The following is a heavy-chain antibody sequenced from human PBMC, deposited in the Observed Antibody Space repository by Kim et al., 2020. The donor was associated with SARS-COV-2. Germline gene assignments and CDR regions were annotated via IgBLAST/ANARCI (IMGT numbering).Heavy chain of an antibody. CDR3: ARHLPGSSTGYHFDS. J-gene: IGHJ4*02. V-gene: IGHV5-10-1*01. Sequence: PSFQGRVTISVDKSISTTYMQWRSLQASDSAIYYCARHLPGSSTGYHFDSWGQGTLVTVSS. D-gene: IGHD3-22*01.